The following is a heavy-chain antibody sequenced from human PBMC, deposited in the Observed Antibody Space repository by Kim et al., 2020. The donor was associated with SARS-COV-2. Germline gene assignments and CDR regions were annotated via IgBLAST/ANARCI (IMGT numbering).Heavy chain of an antibody. V-gene: IGHV1-18*04. CDR2: ISARDGNT. D-gene: IGHD4-17*01. J-gene: IGHJ4*02. CDR1: GYMFTSYG. CDR3: ARGAYGDVSFDY. Sequence: ASVKGSCKACGYMFTSYGFSWVRQAPGQGLEWLGWISARDGNTKYGQKVQGRVIMTTDTSTNTAYMELWSLRSDDTAMYYCARGAYGDVSFDYWGQGTLV.